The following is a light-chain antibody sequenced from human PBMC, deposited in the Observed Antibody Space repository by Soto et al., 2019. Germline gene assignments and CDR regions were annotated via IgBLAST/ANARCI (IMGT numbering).Light chain of an antibody. Sequence: QSVLTQPAPVSGSPGQSITISCTGTSSDVGSYNLVSWYQQHPGKAPKLMIYEGSKRPSGVSNRFSGSKSGNTASLTISGLQAEDEADYYCCSYEGSTPYVFGTGTKVTVL. CDR2: EGS. J-gene: IGLJ1*01. CDR1: SSDVGSYNL. CDR3: CSYEGSTPYV. V-gene: IGLV2-23*01.